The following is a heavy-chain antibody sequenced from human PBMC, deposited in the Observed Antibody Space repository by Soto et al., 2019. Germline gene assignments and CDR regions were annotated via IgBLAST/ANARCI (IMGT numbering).Heavy chain of an antibody. CDR3: ERDLVVVPAAMSGYYYYYGMDV. D-gene: IGHD2-2*01. V-gene: IGHV4-4*07. J-gene: IGHJ6*02. CDR1: GGSISSYY. CDR2: IYTSGST. Sequence: PSETLSLTCTVSGGSISSYYWSWIRQPAGKGLEWIGRIYTSGSTNYNPSLKSRVTMSVDTSKNQFSLKLSSVTAADTAVYYCERDLVVVPAAMSGYYYYYGMDVWGQGTTVTVSS.